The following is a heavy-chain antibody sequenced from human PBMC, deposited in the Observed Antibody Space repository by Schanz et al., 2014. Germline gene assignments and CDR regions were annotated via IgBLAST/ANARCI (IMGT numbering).Heavy chain of an antibody. J-gene: IGHJ4*02. CDR3: ARDRRFRDRDALYYFDS. D-gene: IGHD3-3*01. V-gene: IGHV1-18*01. Sequence: QVQLVQSGAEVKKPGASVKVSCKTSGYSFTSYSMHWVRQAPGQRLEWIGWISAYNGNTKYPQKLQGRVTMTTDTSTSTAYMKMRSLRSEDTAVYYCARDRRFRDRDALYYFDSWGQGTLVTVSS. CDR2: ISAYNGNT. CDR1: GYSFTSYS.